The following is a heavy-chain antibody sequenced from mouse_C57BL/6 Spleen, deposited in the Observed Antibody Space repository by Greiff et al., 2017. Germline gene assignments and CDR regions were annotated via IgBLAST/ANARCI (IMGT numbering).Heavy chain of an antibody. CDR2: IDPETGGT. CDR3: TRGGLSGLDY. D-gene: IGHD2-4*01. V-gene: IGHV1-15*01. Sequence: QVQLQQSGAELVRPGASVTLSCKASGYTFTDYEMHWVKQTPVHGLEWIGAIDPETGGTAYNQKFKGKAILTADKSSSTAYMELRSLTSEDAAVYYCTRGGLSGLDYWGQGTLVTVSA. CDR1: GYTFTDYE. J-gene: IGHJ3*01.